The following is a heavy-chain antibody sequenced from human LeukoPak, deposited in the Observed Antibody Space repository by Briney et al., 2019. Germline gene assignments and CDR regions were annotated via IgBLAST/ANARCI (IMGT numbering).Heavy chain of an antibody. CDR1: GGSISSSSYY. CDR3: ARDLYIDSSGYDAFDI. J-gene: IGHJ3*02. D-gene: IGHD3-22*01. Sequence: SETLSLTCTVSGGSISSSSYYWSWIRQPAGKGLEWIGRIYTSGSTNYNPSLKSRVTMSVDTPKNQFSLKLSSVTAADTAVYYCARDLYIDSSGYDAFDIWGQGTMVTVSS. V-gene: IGHV4-61*02. CDR2: IYTSGST.